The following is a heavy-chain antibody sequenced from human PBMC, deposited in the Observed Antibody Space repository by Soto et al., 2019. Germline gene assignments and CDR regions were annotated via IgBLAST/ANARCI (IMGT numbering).Heavy chain of an antibody. V-gene: IGHV4-31*03. CDR2: IYYSGST. Sequence: SETLSLTCTVSGGSISSGGYYWSWIRQHPGKGLEWIGYIYYSGSTYSNPSLKSRVTISVDTSKNQFSLKLSSVTAADTAVYYCARGDGLVPFDYWGQGTLVTVSS. CDR1: GGSISSGGYY. D-gene: IGHD6-19*01. J-gene: IGHJ4*02. CDR3: ARGDGLVPFDY.